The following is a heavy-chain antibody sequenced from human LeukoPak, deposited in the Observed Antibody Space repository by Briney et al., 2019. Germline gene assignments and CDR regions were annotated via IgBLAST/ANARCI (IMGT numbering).Heavy chain of an antibody. Sequence: PSETLSLTCTASGGSINGYYWNWIRQPPGKGLEWIGYIYYTGSTNYNPSLKGRVTISLDTSKNQFSLKLSSVTAADTAVYYCARDRWFDNWGQGTLVTVSS. CDR1: GGSINGYY. J-gene: IGHJ5*02. V-gene: IGHV4-59*01. CDR2: IYYTGST. CDR3: ARDRWFDN.